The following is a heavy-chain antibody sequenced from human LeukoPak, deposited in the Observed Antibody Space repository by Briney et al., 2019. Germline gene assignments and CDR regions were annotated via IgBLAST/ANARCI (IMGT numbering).Heavy chain of an antibody. Sequence: RGSLRLSCAASGFTVSSNYMSWVRQAPGKGLEWVSVIYSGGSTYYADSVKGRFTISRDNSENTLYLQMNSLRAEDTAVYYCARGFGGGDSIPFDYWGQGTLVTVSS. CDR1: GFTVSSNY. CDR3: ARGFGGGDSIPFDY. CDR2: IYSGGST. J-gene: IGHJ4*02. V-gene: IGHV3-66*01. D-gene: IGHD2-21*02.